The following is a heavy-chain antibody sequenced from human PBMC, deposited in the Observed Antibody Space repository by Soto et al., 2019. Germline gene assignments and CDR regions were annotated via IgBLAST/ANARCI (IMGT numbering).Heavy chain of an antibody. Sequence: SGPTLGNPTQTLTLTCTFSGFSLSTSGMCVSWIRQPPGKALEWLALIDWDDDKYYSTSLKTRLTISKDTSKDQVVLTMTNMDPVDTATYYCARMPTSGYYYDSSGYYYYYGMDVWGQGTTVTVSS. CDR3: ARMPTSGYYYDSSGYYYYYGMDV. CDR1: GFSLSTSGMC. D-gene: IGHD3-22*01. V-gene: IGHV2-70*01. CDR2: IDWDDDK. J-gene: IGHJ6*02.